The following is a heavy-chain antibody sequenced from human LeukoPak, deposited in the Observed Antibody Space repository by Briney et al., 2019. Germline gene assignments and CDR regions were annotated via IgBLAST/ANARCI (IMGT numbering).Heavy chain of an antibody. CDR2: IRTDGTYS. Sequence: GGPLRLSCAASGFTFSSYWMHWVRQAPGKGLVWVSGIRTDGTYSTYADSVKGRFTISRDNAKNTLYLQMNSLRAEDTAVYFCVRSYDFWGQGTLVSVSS. J-gene: IGHJ4*02. CDR3: VRSYDF. V-gene: IGHV3-74*01. D-gene: IGHD3-3*01. CDR1: GFTFSSYW.